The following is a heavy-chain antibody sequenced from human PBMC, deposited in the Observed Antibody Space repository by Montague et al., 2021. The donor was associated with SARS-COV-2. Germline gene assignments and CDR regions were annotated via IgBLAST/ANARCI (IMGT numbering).Heavy chain of an antibody. J-gene: IGHJ4*02. D-gene: IGHD5-12*01. CDR3: AKCLRFSGFDGNYFDS. V-gene: IGHV3-23*01. CDR1: GFYFNDYG. Sequence: SLRLSFAVSGFYFNDYGMSWVRQAPGKGLDWVSAVSGDGDSTYYADSVKGRFTISRDNSKNTLYLQMNSLRAEDTAVYYCAKCLRFSGFDGNYFDSWGQGTLVTVSS. CDR2: VSGDGDST.